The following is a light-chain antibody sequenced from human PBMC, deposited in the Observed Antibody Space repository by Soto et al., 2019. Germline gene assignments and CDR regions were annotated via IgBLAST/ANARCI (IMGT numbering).Light chain of an antibody. CDR1: QDINNY. Sequence: DIQMTQSPSSLSASVGDRVTITCQASQDINNYLNWYQQKPGKAPKLLIYDASNLEIGVPSRFSGSGSGTDFTFTITSLKPEDIATYYCKQYDSLPITFGQGTRLEIK. V-gene: IGKV1-33*01. J-gene: IGKJ5*01. CDR3: KQYDSLPIT. CDR2: DAS.